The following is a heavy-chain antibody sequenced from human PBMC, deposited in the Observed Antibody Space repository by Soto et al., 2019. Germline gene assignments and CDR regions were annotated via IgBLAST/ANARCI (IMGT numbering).Heavy chain of an antibody. CDR1: GGSISSGDYY. CDR2: IYYSGST. Sequence: QVQLQESGPGLVKPSQTLSLTCTVSGGSISSGDYYWSWIRQPPGKGLEWIGYIYYSGSTYYNPSLTSRVXXSXDXXKNQFSLKLSSVTAADTAVYYCARGFVWGSYRFDYWGQGTLVTVSS. CDR3: ARGFVWGSYRFDY. J-gene: IGHJ4*02. V-gene: IGHV4-30-4*01. D-gene: IGHD3-16*02.